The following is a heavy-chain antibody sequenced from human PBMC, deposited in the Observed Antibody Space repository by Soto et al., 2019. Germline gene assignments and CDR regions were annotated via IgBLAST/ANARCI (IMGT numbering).Heavy chain of an antibody. V-gene: IGHV1-46*01. CDR2: INPSGGST. CDR1: GYTFTSYY. CDR3: ARQDWNYNWFDP. J-gene: IGHJ5*02. Sequence: ASVKVSCKASGYTFTSYYMHWVRQAPGQGLEWMGIINPSGGSTSYAQKFQGRVTMTRDTSTSTVYMEVRSLRSDDTAVYYCARQDWNYNWFDPWGQGTLVTVSS. D-gene: IGHD1-7*01.